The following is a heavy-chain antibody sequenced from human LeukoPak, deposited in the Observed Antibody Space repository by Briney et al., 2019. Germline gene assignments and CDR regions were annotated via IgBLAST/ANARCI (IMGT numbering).Heavy chain of an antibody. Sequence: SETLSFTCTVSGGSISSSSYYWGWIRQPPGKGLEWIGIIYYSGSTYYNPSLKSRVTISVDTSKNQFSLKLSSVTAADTAVYYCARDFIYSSGNFDYWGQGTLVTVSS. CDR1: GGSISSSSYY. J-gene: IGHJ4*02. D-gene: IGHD6-19*01. V-gene: IGHV4-39*07. CDR2: IYYSGST. CDR3: ARDFIYSSGNFDY.